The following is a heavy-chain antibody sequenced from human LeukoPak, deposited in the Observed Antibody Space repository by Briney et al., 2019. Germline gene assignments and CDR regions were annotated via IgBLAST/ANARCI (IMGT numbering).Heavy chain of an antibody. CDR3: ARGVLVYDLNWYFDL. CDR1: GGYISSYY. CDR2: IYDSGST. D-gene: IGHD3-3*01. J-gene: IGHJ2*01. V-gene: IGHV4-59*01. Sequence: SETLSLTCTVSGGYISSYYWSWIRQPPGKGLEWIGYIYDSGSTNYNPSLKSRVTISVDTSKNQFSLKLSSVTAADTAVYYCARGVLVYDLNWYFDLWGRGTLVTVSS.